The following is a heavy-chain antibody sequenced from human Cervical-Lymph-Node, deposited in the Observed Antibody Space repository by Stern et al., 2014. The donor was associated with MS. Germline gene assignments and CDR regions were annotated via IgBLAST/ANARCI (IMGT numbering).Heavy chain of an antibody. CDR2: ISSSGDHI. J-gene: IGHJ4*02. D-gene: IGHD3-10*01. CDR1: GFSFRNYY. Sequence: VQLVESGGGLVKPGGSLRLSCAASGFSFRNYYMRWIRQAPGKGLECVSCISSSGDHIDYADSVKGRFTISRDNAKNSLYLQMNSLRADDTAIYYCVRADGSTDDYWGQGTLVTVSS. V-gene: IGHV3-11*01. CDR3: VRADGSTDDY.